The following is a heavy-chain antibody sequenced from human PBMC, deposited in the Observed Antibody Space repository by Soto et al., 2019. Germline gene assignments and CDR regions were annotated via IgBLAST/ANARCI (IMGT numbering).Heavy chain of an antibody. D-gene: IGHD6-13*01. J-gene: IGHJ6*02. CDR2: INHSGST. CDR3: AREQQLVQDYGMDV. V-gene: IGHV4-34*01. CDR1: GGSFSGYY. Sequence: SETLSLTCAVYGGSFSGYYWSWIRQPPGKGLEWIGEINHSGSTNYNPSLKSRVTISVDTSKNQFSLKLSSVTAADTAVYYCAREQQLVQDYGMDVWGQGTTVT.